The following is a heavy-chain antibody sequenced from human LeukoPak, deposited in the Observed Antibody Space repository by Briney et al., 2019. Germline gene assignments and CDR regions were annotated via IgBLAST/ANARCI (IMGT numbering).Heavy chain of an antibody. V-gene: IGHV3-73*01. Sequence: GGSLRLSCAASGFTFSGSAMHWVRQASGKGLEWVGRIRSKANSYATAYAASVKGRFTISRDDSKSTAYLQMNSLKTEDTAVYYCTQGVAAAGTGYWGQGTLVTVSS. CDR3: TQGVAAAGTGY. J-gene: IGHJ4*02. CDR2: IRSKANSYAT. D-gene: IGHD6-13*01. CDR1: GFTFSGSA.